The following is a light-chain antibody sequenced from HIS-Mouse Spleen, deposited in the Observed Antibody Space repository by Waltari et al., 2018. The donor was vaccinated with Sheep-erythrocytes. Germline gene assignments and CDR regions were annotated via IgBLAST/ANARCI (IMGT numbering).Light chain of an antibody. Sequence: AIQLTQSPSSLSASVGDRVPIPCRASQGISSALAWYQQKPGKATKLLIYDASSLESGVPSRFSGSGSGTDFTLTISSLQPEDFATYYCQQFNSYLYTFGQGTKLEIK. V-gene: IGKV1-13*02. CDR1: QGISSA. J-gene: IGKJ2*01. CDR3: QQFNSYLYT. CDR2: DAS.